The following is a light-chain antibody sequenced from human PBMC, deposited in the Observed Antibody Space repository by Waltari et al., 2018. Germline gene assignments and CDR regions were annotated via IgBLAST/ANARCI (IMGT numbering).Light chain of an antibody. CDR3: MQSTHIPYT. CDR1: QSLLQTNGKTY. Sequence: DVVMTQTPLPLSVTPGQPASISCKSGQSLLQTNGKTYFYWYLQKPGQSPQLLMYEVSSRISGVPDRCSGRWSEREFTLKISRVEAEDVGIYYCMQSTHIPYTFGQGTKLEIK. J-gene: IGKJ2*01. V-gene: IGKV2-29*02. CDR2: EVS.